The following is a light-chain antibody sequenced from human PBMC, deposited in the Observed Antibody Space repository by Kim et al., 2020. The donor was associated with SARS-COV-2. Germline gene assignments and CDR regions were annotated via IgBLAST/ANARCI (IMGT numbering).Light chain of an antibody. J-gene: IGKJ2*01. V-gene: IGKV1-16*01. CDR1: HDITNY. CDR2: DAS. CDR3: VYQNNDPPT. Sequence: DIQVTQSPSSLSASVGDRVTITCRSSHDITNYLVWSQQKPGEAPRSFIYDASTLRGGVSSRFSGSGSGAEFTLTISYLQPEDVATYYCVYQNNDPPTFGQGTKVDIK.